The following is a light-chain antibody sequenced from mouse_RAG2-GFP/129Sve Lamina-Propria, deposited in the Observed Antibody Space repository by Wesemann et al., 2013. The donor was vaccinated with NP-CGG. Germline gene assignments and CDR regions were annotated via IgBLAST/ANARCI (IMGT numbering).Light chain of an antibody. J-gene: IGKJ2*01. CDR3: GQSYSYPT. CDR1: QDVSTA. V-gene: IGKV6-25*01. Sequence: DIVMTQSHKFMSTSVGDRVSITCKASQDVSTAVAWYQQKPGQSPKLLIYWASTRHTGVPDRFTGSGSATDFTLTISSVQAEDLADYHCGQSYSYPTFGGGTKLEIK. CDR2: WAS.